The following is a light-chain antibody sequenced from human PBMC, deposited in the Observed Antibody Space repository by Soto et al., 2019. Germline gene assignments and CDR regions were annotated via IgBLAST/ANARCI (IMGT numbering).Light chain of an antibody. Sequence: QAVVTQPPSASGSPGQSVTISCTGISNDVRGYDYVSWYQQHPGKAPKLMIYEVTKRPSGVPDRFSGSKSGNTASLTVSGLQAEDEADYYCNSYAGSNNVLFGGGTKLTVL. V-gene: IGLV2-8*01. J-gene: IGLJ2*01. CDR3: NSYAGSNNVL. CDR1: SNDVRGYDY. CDR2: EVT.